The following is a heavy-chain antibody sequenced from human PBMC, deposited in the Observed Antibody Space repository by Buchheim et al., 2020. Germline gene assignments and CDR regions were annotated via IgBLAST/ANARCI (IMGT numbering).Heavy chain of an antibody. CDR3: ARGRFLEWLPHSMDV. CDR2: ISYDGSNK. CDR1: GFTFSSYA. V-gene: IGHV3-30*04. D-gene: IGHD3-3*01. Sequence: QVQLLESGGGVVQPGRSLRLSCAASGFTFSSYAMHWVRQAPGKGLEWVAVISYDGSNKYYADSVKGRFTISRDNSKNTLYLQMDSLRAEDTAVYYCARGRFLEWLPHSMDVWGQGTT. J-gene: IGHJ6*02.